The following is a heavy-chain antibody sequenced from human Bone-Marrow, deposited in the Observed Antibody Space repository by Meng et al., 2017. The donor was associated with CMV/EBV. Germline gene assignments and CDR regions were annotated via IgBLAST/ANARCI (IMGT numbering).Heavy chain of an antibody. CDR3: ARDPSRSGSYGEYFQH. D-gene: IGHD1-26*01. V-gene: IGHV3-30*04. CDR2: ISYDGSNK. CDR1: GFTFSSYA. J-gene: IGHJ1*01. Sequence: GGSLRLSCAASGFTFSSYAMHWVRQAPGKGLEWVAVISYDGSNKYYADSVKGRFTISRDNSKNTLYLQMNSLRAEDTAVYYCARDPSRSGSYGEYFQHWGQGTLVTASS.